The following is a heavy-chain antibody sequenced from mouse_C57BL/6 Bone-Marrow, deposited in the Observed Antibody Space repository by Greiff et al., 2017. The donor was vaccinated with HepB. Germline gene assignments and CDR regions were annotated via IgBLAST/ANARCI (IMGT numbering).Heavy chain of an antibody. D-gene: IGHD1-1*01. CDR2: IYPRSGDT. J-gene: IGHJ3*01. V-gene: IGHV1-81*01. CDR3: AREVYVYGSSYSWFAY. CDR1: GYTFTSYG. Sequence: QVQLQQSGAELARPGASVKLSCKASGYTFTSYGISWVKQRTGQGLEWIGEIYPRSGDTYYNEKFKGKATLTADKSASTAYMELRSLTSEDSAVYFCAREVYVYGSSYSWFAYWGQGTLVTVSA.